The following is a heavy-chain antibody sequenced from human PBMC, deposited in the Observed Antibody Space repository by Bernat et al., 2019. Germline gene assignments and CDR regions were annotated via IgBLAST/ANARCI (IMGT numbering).Heavy chain of an antibody. Sequence: QVTLKESGPVLVKPTETLTLTCTVPGFSLSNARMGVSWIRQPPGKALEWLAHIFSNDEKSYSTSLKSRLTISKDTSKSRVVLTMTNMDPVDTATYYCARIFVSVVVAATGVDYYYGMDVWGQGTTVTVSS. CDR1: GFSLSNARMG. J-gene: IGHJ6*02. D-gene: IGHD2-15*01. V-gene: IGHV2-26*01. CDR2: IFSNDEK. CDR3: ARIFVSVVVAATGVDYYYGMDV.